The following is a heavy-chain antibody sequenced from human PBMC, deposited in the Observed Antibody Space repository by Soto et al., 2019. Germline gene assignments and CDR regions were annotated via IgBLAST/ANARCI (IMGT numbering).Heavy chain of an antibody. CDR1: GFTFWGYA. D-gene: IGHD6-19*01. V-gene: IGHV3-23*01. CDR2: INGRGDDT. CDR3: AKSSPQSSGWAPWDS. Sequence: VQLLESGGGLVQPGGSLRLSCAASGFTFWGYARSWVRQPPGKGLEWVSSINGRGDDTYYADSVRGRYTISRDNSKNTLYLQIDNLRADDTAMLYCAKSSPQSSGWAPWDSWGQGTLVTVSS. J-gene: IGHJ5*01.